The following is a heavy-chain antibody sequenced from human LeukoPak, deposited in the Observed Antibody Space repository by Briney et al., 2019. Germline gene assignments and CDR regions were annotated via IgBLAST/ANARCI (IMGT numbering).Heavy chain of an antibody. CDR1: GGTLSSYA. V-gene: IGHV1-69*05. CDR3: ATELWFGELSYYYYMDV. CDR2: IIPIFGTA. J-gene: IGHJ6*03. D-gene: IGHD3-10*01. Sequence: ASVKVSCKASGGTLSSYAISWVRQAPGQGLEWMGGIIPIFGTANYAQKFQGRVTITTDESTSTAYMELSSLRSEDTAVYYCATELWFGELSYYYYMDVWGKGTTVTVSS.